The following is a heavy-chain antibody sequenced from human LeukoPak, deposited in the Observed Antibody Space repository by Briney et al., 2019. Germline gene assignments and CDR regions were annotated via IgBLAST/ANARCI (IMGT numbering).Heavy chain of an antibody. Sequence: SETLSLTCAVYGGSFSGYYWSWVRQPPGKGLEWLGEINHSGSTNYNPSLKSRVTISVDTSKNQFSLKLSSVTAADTAVYYCAGYYGGYWGHGTLVTVSS. CDR2: INHSGST. CDR1: GGSFSGYY. V-gene: IGHV4-34*01. D-gene: IGHD2-21*01. CDR3: AGYYGGY. J-gene: IGHJ4*01.